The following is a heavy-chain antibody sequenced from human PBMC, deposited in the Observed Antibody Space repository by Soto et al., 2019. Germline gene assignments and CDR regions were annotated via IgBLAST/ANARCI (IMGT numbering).Heavy chain of an antibody. V-gene: IGHV3-30*18. D-gene: IGHD6-13*01. CDR2: ISFDGSNK. CDR1: RFTFSSFG. Sequence: QVQLVESGGGVVQPGRSLRLSCAASRFTFSSFGMHWVRQAPGKGLEWVAFISFDGSNKYYVDSVKGRFIISRDNSKNTLSLQMNSLKAEDTAVYYCAKDTSKYSNNWPAYYGLDVWGQATTVTVSS. CDR3: AKDTSKYSNNWPAYYGLDV. J-gene: IGHJ6*02.